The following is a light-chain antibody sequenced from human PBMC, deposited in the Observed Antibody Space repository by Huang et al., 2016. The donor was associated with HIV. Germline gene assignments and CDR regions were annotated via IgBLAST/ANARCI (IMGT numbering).Light chain of an antibody. Sequence: DIQMTQSLPSLSESVGDSVTIACRASQNVNTYLNWYQQKPGQAPRRRIFAASRLRSGVQARFSGSGSGTEFTLTISSLQLEDFATYYCLQRFSTTITCGQGTRLDIK. V-gene: IGKV1-39*01. CDR1: QNVNTY. J-gene: IGKJ5*01. CDR2: AAS. CDR3: LQRFSTTIT.